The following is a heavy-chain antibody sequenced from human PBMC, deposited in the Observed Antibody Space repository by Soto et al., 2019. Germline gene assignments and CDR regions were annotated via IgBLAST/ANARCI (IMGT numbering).Heavy chain of an antibody. D-gene: IGHD2-21*01. Sequence: SETLSLTCSVSGAALNSGNYYWSWIRQVPGKGLEWIGHIYVTGAVDYNPSLRDRIAISQDTSERQFSLNLRLVTAADTAVYYCARLRIATNNYKWLDPWGQGTMVTVYS. J-gene: IGHJ5*02. CDR2: IYVTGAV. V-gene: IGHV4-31*03. CDR1: GAALNSGNYY. CDR3: ARLRIATNNYKWLDP.